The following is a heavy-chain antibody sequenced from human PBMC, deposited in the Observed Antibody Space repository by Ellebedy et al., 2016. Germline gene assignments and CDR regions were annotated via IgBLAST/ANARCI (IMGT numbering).Heavy chain of an antibody. Sequence: GESLKISCAASGFTFEDYTRHWVRQAPGKGLEWVSLISWDGHSTYYADSVKGRFTISRDNSKNSLYLQMNSLRTEDTALYYCAKGPMGTYYFDYWGQGTLVTVSS. J-gene: IGHJ4*02. D-gene: IGHD7-27*01. CDR2: ISWDGHST. CDR1: GFTFEDYT. CDR3: AKGPMGTYYFDY. V-gene: IGHV3-43*01.